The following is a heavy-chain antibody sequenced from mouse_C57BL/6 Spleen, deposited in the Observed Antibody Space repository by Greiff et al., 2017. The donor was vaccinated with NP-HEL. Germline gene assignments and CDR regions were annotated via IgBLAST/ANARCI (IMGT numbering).Heavy chain of an antibody. J-gene: IGHJ1*03. CDR1: GFNIKDYY. D-gene: IGHD1-1*01. Sequence: EVQLQQSGAELVKPGASVKLSCTASGFNIKDYYMHWVKQRTEQGLEWIGRIDPEDGETKYAPNFQGKATITADTSSNTAYLQLSSLTSEDTAVYYCARGHYYGSSYGYFDVWGTGTTVTVSS. CDR2: IDPEDGET. V-gene: IGHV14-2*01. CDR3: ARGHYYGSSYGYFDV.